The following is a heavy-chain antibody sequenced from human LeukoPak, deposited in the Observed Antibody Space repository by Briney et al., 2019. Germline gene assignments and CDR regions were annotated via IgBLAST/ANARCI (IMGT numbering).Heavy chain of an antibody. CDR2: ISHSGST. V-gene: IGHV4-34*01. CDR1: GGSFSGYY. J-gene: IGHJ6*03. Sequence: SETLSLTCAVYGGSFSGYYWTWIRQPPGKGLEWIGGISHSGSTNYNPSLKSRVTISQDTSNNQFSLKLSFVTAADRAVYYCARGRTVTTYYYYSYMDVWGKGTTVTVSS. D-gene: IGHD4-17*01. CDR3: ARGRTVTTYYYYSYMDV.